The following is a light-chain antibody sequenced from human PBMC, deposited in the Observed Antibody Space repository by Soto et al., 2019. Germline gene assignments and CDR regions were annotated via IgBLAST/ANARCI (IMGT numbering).Light chain of an antibody. J-gene: IGKJ4*01. V-gene: IGKV3-15*01. Sequence: EIVMTQSPATLSVSPGESATLSCRASQSVTTNLAWYQQKPGQAPRLLIFGASTRATGVPARFSGSGSGTEFTLTISSLQSEDFATFYCQQYNDWPLTFGGGTKVDIK. CDR3: QQYNDWPLT. CDR1: QSVTTN. CDR2: GAS.